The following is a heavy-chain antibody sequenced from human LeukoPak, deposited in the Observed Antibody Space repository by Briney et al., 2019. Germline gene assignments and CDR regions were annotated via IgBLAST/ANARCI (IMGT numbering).Heavy chain of an antibody. CDR1: GGSISSSNYY. CDR2: TYYSGST. CDR3: ARAKHQAYYYDSSGYYQYYFDY. Sequence: PSETLSLTCTVSGGSISSSNYYWGWNRQPPGKGRVWLGSTYYSGSTYYNASLKSRVTISVDTSKNQFSLKLSSVTAADTAVYYWARAKHQAYYYDSSGYYQYYFDYWGQGTLVTVSS. D-gene: IGHD3-22*01. J-gene: IGHJ4*02. V-gene: IGHV4-39*07.